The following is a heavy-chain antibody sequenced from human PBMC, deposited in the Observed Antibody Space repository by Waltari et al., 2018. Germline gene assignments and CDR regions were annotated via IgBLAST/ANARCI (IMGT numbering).Heavy chain of an antibody. CDR2: ISSSSSTI. J-gene: IGHJ4*02. V-gene: IGHV3-48*01. D-gene: IGHD6-6*01. CDR3: AGGTVAARPAHYYFDY. Sequence: EVQLVESGGGLVQPGGSLRLSCAASGFTFSSYSMNWVSQPPGKGLEWVSYISSSSSTIYYADSVKGRFTISRDNAKNSLYLQMNSLRAEDTAVYYCAGGTVAARPAHYYFDYWGQGTLVTVSS. CDR1: GFTFSSYS.